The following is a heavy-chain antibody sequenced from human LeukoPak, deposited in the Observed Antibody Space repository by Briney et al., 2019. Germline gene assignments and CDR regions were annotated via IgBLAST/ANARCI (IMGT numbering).Heavy chain of an antibody. CDR1: GFTFSTFA. Sequence: GGSLRLSCAASGFTFSTFAMIWVRQPPGKGLEWVSSIFPSGGEIHYADSVRGRFTISRDNSKSTLSLQMNSLRAEDTAIYYCATYTQVLLPFEPWGQGTLVPVSS. CDR2: IFPSGGEI. J-gene: IGHJ5*02. V-gene: IGHV3-23*01. D-gene: IGHD2-8*02. CDR3: ATYTQVLLPFEP.